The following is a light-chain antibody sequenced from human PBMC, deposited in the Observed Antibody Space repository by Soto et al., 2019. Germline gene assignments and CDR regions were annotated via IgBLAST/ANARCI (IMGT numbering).Light chain of an antibody. CDR3: QKYDSAPHT. CDR2: DAS. CDR1: QSVSSY. Sequence: EIVLTQSPATLSLSPGERATLSCRASQSVSSYLAWYQQRPGQAPRLLIYDASNRATGIPARFSGSGSGTDFTLTISSLEPEDFATYCCQKYDSAPHTFGQGTRLEIK. J-gene: IGKJ5*01. V-gene: IGKV3-11*01.